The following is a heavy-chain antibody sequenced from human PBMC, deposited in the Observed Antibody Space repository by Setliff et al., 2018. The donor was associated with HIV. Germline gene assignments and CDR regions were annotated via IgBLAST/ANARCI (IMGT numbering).Heavy chain of an antibody. D-gene: IGHD2-8*01. CDR3: SRDQRYCTNALCPEALDV. V-gene: IGHV4-59*12. CDR2: VYYTGFA. CDR1: GDSIRGYY. J-gene: IGHJ6*03. Sequence: SDTLSLTCTVSGDSIRGYYWSWIRQPPGKGLEWMGYVYYTGFASYNPSLKSRLTISVDTSKSQFSLRLTSVTAADTAFYYCSRDQRYCTNALCPEALDVWGKGTTVTVSS.